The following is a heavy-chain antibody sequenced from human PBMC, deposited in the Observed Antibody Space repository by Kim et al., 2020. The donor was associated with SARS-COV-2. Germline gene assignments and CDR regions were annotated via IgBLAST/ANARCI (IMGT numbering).Heavy chain of an antibody. V-gene: IGHV3-23*01. J-gene: IGHJ4*02. Sequence: GGSLRLSCVASGFTFSSYAMTWVRQAPGKGLEWVSTIRHSGDSTYYADSVKGRFTISRDNSRNTLYLQMNNLRAEDTALYYCASARGAATPLDSFDYWGQGALVTVSP. CDR3: ASARGAATPLDSFDY. D-gene: IGHD2-15*01. CDR2: IRHSGDST. CDR1: GFTFSSYA.